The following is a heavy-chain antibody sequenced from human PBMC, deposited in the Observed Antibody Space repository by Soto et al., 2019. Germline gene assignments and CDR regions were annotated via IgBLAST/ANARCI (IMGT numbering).Heavy chain of an antibody. CDR1: GFTFSSHA. V-gene: IGHV3-23*01. D-gene: IGHD3-16*01. CDR3: VSWVSEHFDF. CDR2: IDHVGANT. Sequence: GGSLRLSCAVSGFTFSSHAMTWVRQAPGTGLEWVSTIDHVGANTHYADSVEGRFTISRDNSRNTVYLQMSSLRAADTALYFCVSWVSEHFDFWGQGTPVTVSS. J-gene: IGHJ4*02.